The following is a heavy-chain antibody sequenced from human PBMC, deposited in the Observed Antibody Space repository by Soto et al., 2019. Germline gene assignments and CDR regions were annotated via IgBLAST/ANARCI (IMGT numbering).Heavy chain of an antibody. CDR2: IYYRGST. J-gene: IGHJ3*02. D-gene: IGHD2-15*01. V-gene: IGHV4-31*03. CDR1: GGSISSAGYY. CDR3: ARDRENRYGSGGSCYLEAFDI. Sequence: QVQLQESGPGLVKPSQTLSLTCTVSGGSISSAGYYWNWIRQHPGKGLERIGYIYYRGSTYYNPSLKSRVTLSGGTSKNQFSLKLSSVTAADTAVYYCARDRENRYGSGGSCYLEAFDIWGQGTMVTVSS.